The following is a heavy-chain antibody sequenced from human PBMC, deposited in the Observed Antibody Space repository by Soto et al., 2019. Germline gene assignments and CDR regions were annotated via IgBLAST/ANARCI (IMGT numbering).Heavy chain of an antibody. D-gene: IGHD2-15*01. CDR2: ISSSSSTI. CDR3: ASGRRRVVAATPHAFDI. V-gene: IGHV3-48*01. CDR1: GFTFSSYS. Sequence: GGSLRLSCAASGFTFSSYSMNWVRQAPGKGLEWVSYISSSSSTIYYADSVKGRFTISRDNAKNSLYLQMNSLRAEDTAVYYCASGRRRVVAATPHAFDIWGQGTMVTVSS. J-gene: IGHJ3*02.